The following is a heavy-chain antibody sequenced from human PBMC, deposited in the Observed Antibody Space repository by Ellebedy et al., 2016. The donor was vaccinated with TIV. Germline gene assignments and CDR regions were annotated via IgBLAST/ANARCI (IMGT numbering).Heavy chain of an antibody. V-gene: IGHV4-34*01. CDR1: GGSFSGYY. CDR2: INHSGST. Sequence: SETLSLXCAVYGGSFSGYYWSWIRQPPGKGLEWIGEINHSGSTNYNPSLKSRVTISVDTSKNQFSLKLSSVTAADTAVYYCARGERVTTMVRGASLGMDVWGQGTTVTVSS. D-gene: IGHD3-10*01. J-gene: IGHJ6*02. CDR3: ARGERVTTMVRGASLGMDV.